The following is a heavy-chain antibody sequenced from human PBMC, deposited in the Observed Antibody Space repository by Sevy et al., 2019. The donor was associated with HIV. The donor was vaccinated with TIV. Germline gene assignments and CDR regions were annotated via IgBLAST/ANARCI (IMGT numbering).Heavy chain of an antibody. J-gene: IGHJ4*01. CDR3: GRGGGFYGDYPFDY. V-gene: IGHV3-7*01. CDR2: IKQDGSEQ. D-gene: IGHD4-17*01. CDR1: GFAFSAYW. Sequence: GGSLRLSCSASGFAFSAYWMVWVRQGPGKGLEWVANIKQDGSEQNYVDSVEGRFTISRDNGKNLLYLQMNDLRAEDTAVYYCGRGGGFYGDYPFDYWGHGTLVTVSS.